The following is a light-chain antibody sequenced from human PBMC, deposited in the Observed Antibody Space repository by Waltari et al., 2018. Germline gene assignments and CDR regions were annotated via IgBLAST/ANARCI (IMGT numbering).Light chain of an antibody. J-gene: IGKJ5*01. Sequence: DIQMTQSPSTLSASVGDRVTIPCRASQTISSWLAWYQQKPGKAPKLLIYKASTLESGVPSRFSGIGSGTEFTLTISSLQPDDFATYYCQQYNSYSITFGQGTRLEIK. CDR2: KAS. CDR1: QTISSW. CDR3: QQYNSYSIT. V-gene: IGKV1-5*03.